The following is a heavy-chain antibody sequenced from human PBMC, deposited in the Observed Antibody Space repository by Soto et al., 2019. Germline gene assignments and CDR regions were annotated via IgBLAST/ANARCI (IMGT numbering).Heavy chain of an antibody. CDR1: GYSFTSSW. CDR2: IYPGDSDT. J-gene: IGHJ6*02. D-gene: IGHD3-10*01. V-gene: IGHV5-51*01. CDR3: ASGGVRGVITRTRDYYGMDV. Sequence: GESLKISCKGSGYSFTSSWSGWVRQMPGKGMEWMGIIYPGDSDTRYSPSFQGQVTISADKSISTAYLQWSSLKASDTAMYYCASGGVRGVITRTRDYYGMDVWGQGTTVTVSS.